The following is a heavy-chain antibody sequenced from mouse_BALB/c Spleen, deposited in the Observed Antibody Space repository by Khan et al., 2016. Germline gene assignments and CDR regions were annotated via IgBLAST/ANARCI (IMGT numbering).Heavy chain of an antibody. CDR2: ISYSGST. V-gene: IGHV3-2*02. CDR3: ARNGNRYERTWFAY. CDR1: GYSITSDYA. D-gene: IGHD2-14*01. J-gene: IGHJ3*01. Sequence: EVELVESGPGLVKPSQSLSLTCTVTGYSITSDYAWNWIRQFPGNKLEWMGYISYSGSTSYNPSLKRRISITRVTSKNQFFLQLNSVTTEDTATYYCARNGNRYERTWFAYWGQGTLVTVSA.